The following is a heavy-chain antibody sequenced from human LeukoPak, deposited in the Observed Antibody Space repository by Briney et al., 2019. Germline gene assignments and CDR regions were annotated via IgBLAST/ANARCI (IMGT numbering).Heavy chain of an antibody. D-gene: IGHD2-15*01. V-gene: IGHV1-69*06. J-gene: IGHJ4*02. CDR1: GGTFSSYA. Sequence: SVKVSCKASGGTFSSYAISWVRQAPGQGLEWMGGIIPIFGTANYAQKFQGRVTITADKSTSTVYMELSSLRSEDTAVYYCARGRYRSGGSCYPEDYWGQGTLVTVSS. CDR3: ARGRYRSGGSCYPEDY. CDR2: IIPIFGTA.